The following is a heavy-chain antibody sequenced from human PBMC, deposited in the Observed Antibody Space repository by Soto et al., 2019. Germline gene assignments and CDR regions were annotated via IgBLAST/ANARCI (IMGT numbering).Heavy chain of an antibody. CDR3: ARDTTGILDY. V-gene: IGHV3-7*01. J-gene: IGHJ4*02. Sequence: EVQLVESGGGLVQHGGSLRLSCAASGFNFDNYWMAWVRQAPGKGLEWVANIKQDGSDKNYVDSVKGRFTISRDNAKNSLYLQMNSLRAEDSAVYSCARDTTGILDYWGQGTLVTVSS. CDR1: GFNFDNYW. CDR2: IKQDGSDK. D-gene: IGHD1-1*01.